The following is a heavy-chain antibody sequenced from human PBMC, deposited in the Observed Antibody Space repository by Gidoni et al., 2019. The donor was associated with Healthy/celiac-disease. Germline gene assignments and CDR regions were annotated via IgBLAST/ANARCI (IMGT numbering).Heavy chain of an antibody. J-gene: IGHJ4*02. Sequence: QVQLVESGGGVVQPGRSLRLSCAASGFTFSSSGMHWVRQAPGKGLEWVAVISYDGSNKYYADSVKGRFTISRDNSKNTLYLQMNSLRAEDTAVYYCANIPVAYCGGDCLQIHWGQGTLVTVSS. CDR2: ISYDGSNK. CDR3: ANIPVAYCGGDCLQIH. D-gene: IGHD2-21*01. CDR1: GFTFSSSG. V-gene: IGHV3-30*18.